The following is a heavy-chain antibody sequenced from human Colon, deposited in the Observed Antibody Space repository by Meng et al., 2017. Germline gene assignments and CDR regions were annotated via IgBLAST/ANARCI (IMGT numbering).Heavy chain of an antibody. CDR2: MSDSGTT. CDR1: GGSIKSGGYH. CDR3: ARDTLYGTDY. V-gene: IGHV4-31*03. J-gene: IGHJ4*02. D-gene: IGHD4-17*01. Sequence: QVHLHESGPGLVRPSDDLSLVCTVSGGSIKSGGYHWSWVRQHPGKCLEYIGFMSDSGTTDYKPSLRSRVSISEIGSSKNQFSLTLRSVTAADTATYFCARDTLYGTDYWGQGVLVTVSS.